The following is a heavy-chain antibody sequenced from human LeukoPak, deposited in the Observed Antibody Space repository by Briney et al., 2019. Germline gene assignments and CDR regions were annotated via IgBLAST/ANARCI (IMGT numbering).Heavy chain of an antibody. D-gene: IGHD2-21*01. CDR1: GFTFSTYW. V-gene: IGHV3-7*04. CDR3: ARMYCGGGKCYLSYFDY. CDR2: INQDGGEK. J-gene: IGHJ4*02. Sequence: GGSLRLSCAGSGFTFSTYWMSWVRQAPGKGLEWVANINQDGGEKHYVDSVKGRFTISRDNAKDSLDLQLNSLRGEDTAVYYCARMYCGGGKCYLSYFDYWGQGTLVTVSS.